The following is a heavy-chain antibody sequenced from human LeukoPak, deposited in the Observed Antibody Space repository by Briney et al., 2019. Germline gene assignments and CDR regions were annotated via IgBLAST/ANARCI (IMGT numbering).Heavy chain of an antibody. Sequence: SETLSLTCAVYGGSFSGYYWSWIRQPPGKGLEWTGEINHSGSTNYNPSLKSRVTISVDTSKNQFSLKLSSVTAADTAVYYCARSTTVTTPDYFDSWGQGTLVTVSS. V-gene: IGHV4-34*01. CDR1: GGSFSGYY. CDR3: ARSTTVTTPDYFDS. CDR2: INHSGST. J-gene: IGHJ4*02. D-gene: IGHD4-17*01.